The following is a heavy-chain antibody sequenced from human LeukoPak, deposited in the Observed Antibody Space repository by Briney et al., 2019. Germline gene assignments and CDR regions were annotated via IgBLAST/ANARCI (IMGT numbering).Heavy chain of an antibody. J-gene: IGHJ4*02. CDR1: GYTFTSYG. Sequence: GASVKVSCKASGYTFTSYGISWVRQAPGQGLEWMGWISAYNGNTNYARKLQGRVTMTTDTSTSTAYMELRSLRSDDTAVYYCAMHRITMVRGVNHPFDYWGQGTLVTVSS. CDR3: AMHRITMVRGVNHPFDY. CDR2: ISAYNGNT. V-gene: IGHV1-18*01. D-gene: IGHD3-10*01.